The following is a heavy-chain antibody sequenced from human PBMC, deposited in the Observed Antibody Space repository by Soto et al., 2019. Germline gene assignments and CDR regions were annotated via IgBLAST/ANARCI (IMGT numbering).Heavy chain of an antibody. CDR1: GFTFSSSG. J-gene: IGHJ4*02. D-gene: IGHD1-1*01. CDR2: ISEDGSNI. V-gene: IGHV3-30*18. Sequence: QVQLVESGGGVVQPGRSLRLSCAASGFTFSSSGMHWVRQAPGKGLEWVAGISEDGSNIYYGDSVKGRFTISRDKSKNTLYLQMNSLRPEDTAVYYCAKDEVWRQLAAYYFDFWGQGTLVTVSS. CDR3: AKDEVWRQLAAYYFDF.